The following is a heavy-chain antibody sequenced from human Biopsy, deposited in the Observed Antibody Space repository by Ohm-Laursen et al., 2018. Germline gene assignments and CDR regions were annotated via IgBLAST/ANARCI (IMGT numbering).Heavy chain of an antibody. D-gene: IGHD6-19*01. V-gene: IGHV1-2*02. Sequence: GASVKVSCKASGYTFTGYYMHWVRQAPGQGLEWMGWINPNSGVTNYAQRFQGRVTMTRDTSISTAYMELSRLRSDDTAVYYCALQSVAQMKNFDYWGQGTLVTVSS. CDR3: ALQSVAQMKNFDY. J-gene: IGHJ4*02. CDR1: GYTFTGYY. CDR2: INPNSGVT.